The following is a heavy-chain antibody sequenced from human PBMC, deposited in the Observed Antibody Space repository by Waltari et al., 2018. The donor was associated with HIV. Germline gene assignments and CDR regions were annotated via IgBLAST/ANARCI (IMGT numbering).Heavy chain of an antibody. Sequence: QLQLQQWGAGLLKPSETLSLTCAVYGGSLSRYYWSWIRQPPGKGLEWIGEINHSGSTNYNPSLKSRVTISVDTSKNQFSLKLSSVTAADTAVYYCARDPYGDPPRAYYGMDVWGQGTTVTVSS. CDR1: GGSLSRYY. D-gene: IGHD4-17*01. V-gene: IGHV4-34*01. CDR3: ARDPYGDPPRAYYGMDV. J-gene: IGHJ6*02. CDR2: INHSGST.